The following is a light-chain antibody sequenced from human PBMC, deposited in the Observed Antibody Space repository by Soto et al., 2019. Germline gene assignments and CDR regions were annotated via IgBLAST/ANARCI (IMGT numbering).Light chain of an antibody. CDR2: GDH. Sequence: QSALTQPPSASWTPGQRVTISCSGSSSNIGSSTVSWYHQLPGSAPKLLIFGDHQRPSGIPDRFSGSKSGTSASLAISGLQSDDEADYYCAAWDDSLNGVLFGGGTKVTVL. J-gene: IGLJ2*01. CDR1: SSNIGSST. CDR3: AAWDDSLNGVL. V-gene: IGLV1-44*01.